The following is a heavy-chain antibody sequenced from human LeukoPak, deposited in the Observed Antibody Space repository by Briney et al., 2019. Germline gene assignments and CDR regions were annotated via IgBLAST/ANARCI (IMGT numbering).Heavy chain of an antibody. Sequence: GGSLRLSCAASGFTFDDYAMHWVRQAPGKGLEWVSGISWNSGSIGYADSVKGRFTISRDNAKNSLYLQMNSLRAEDTALYYCAKDIGGYDLNLDYWGQGTLVTVSS. D-gene: IGHD5-12*01. V-gene: IGHV3-9*01. CDR3: AKDIGGYDLNLDY. J-gene: IGHJ4*02. CDR1: GFTFDDYA. CDR2: ISWNSGSI.